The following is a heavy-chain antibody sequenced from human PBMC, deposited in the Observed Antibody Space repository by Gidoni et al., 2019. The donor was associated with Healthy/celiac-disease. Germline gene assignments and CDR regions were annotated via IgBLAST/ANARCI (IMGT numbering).Heavy chain of an antibody. Sequence: QVQLQESGPGLVKPSQTLSLTCTVSGGSISSGSYYWSWIRQPAGKGLEWIGRIYTSGSTNYNPSLKSRVTISVDTSKNQFSLKLSSVTAADTAVYYCASERVAAAGEPLFDYWGQGTLVTVSS. CDR2: IYTSGST. D-gene: IGHD6-13*01. V-gene: IGHV4-61*02. CDR1: GGSISSGSYY. CDR3: ASERVAAAGEPLFDY. J-gene: IGHJ4*02.